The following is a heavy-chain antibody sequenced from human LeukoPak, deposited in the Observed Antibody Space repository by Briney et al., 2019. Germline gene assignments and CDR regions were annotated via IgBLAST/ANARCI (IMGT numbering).Heavy chain of an antibody. D-gene: IGHD3-22*01. CDR3: AIARVTMIVVVTLRY. V-gene: IGHV1-2*06. J-gene: IGHJ4*02. Sequence: ASVKVSCKASGYTFTGYYMHWVRQAPGQGLEWMGRINPNSGGTNYAQKIQGRATMTRDTSISTAYMELSRLRSDDTAVYYCAIARVTMIVVVTLRYWGQGTLVTVSS. CDR1: GYTFTGYY. CDR2: INPNSGGT.